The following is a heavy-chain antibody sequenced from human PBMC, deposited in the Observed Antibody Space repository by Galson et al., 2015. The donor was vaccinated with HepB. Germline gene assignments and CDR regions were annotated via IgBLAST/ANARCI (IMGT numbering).Heavy chain of an antibody. D-gene: IGHD5-12*01. CDR2: ISAYNGNT. CDR3: ARDPRLDIVATTAYYYYGMDV. CDR1: GYTFTSYG. Sequence: ASVKVSCKASGYTFTSYGISWVRQAPGQGLEWMGWISAYNGNTNYAQKLQGRVTMTTDTSTSTAYMELRSLRSDDTAVYYCARDPRLDIVATTAYYYYGMDVWGQGTTVTVSS. J-gene: IGHJ6*02. V-gene: IGHV1-18*01.